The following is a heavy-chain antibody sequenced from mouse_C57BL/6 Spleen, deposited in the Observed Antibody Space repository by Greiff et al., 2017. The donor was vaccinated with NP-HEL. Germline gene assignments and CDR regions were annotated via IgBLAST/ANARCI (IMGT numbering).Heavy chain of an antibody. V-gene: IGHV1-81*01. CDR1: GYTFTSYG. CDR3: ARIQDDGPLRGFAY. J-gene: IGHJ3*01. CDR2: INPRSGNT. D-gene: IGHD2-3*01. Sequence: QVQLQQSGAELARPGASVKLSCKASGYTFTSYGIGWVKQRPGQGLEWIGEINPRSGNTYYNEKFKGKATLTADKSSSTAYMELRSLTSEDSAVYFCARIQDDGPLRGFAYWGQGTLVTVSA.